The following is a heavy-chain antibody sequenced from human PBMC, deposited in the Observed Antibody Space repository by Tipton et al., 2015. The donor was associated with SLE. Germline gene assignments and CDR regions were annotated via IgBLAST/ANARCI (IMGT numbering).Heavy chain of an antibody. V-gene: IGHV4-38-2*01. J-gene: IGHJ3*02. CDR2: IYHSGST. Sequence: LRLSCAVSGYSISSGYYWGWIRQPPGKGLEWIGSIYHSGSTYYNPSLKSRVTMSVDTSKNQFSLKLSSVTAADTAVYYCARVAAAGAPTDAFDIWGQGTMVTVSS. CDR1: GYSISSGYY. CDR3: ARVAAAGAPTDAFDI. D-gene: IGHD6-13*01.